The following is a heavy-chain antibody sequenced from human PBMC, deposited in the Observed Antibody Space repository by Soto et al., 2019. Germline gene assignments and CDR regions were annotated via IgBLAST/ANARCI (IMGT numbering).Heavy chain of an antibody. CDR1: GYTFTSYG. Sequence: ASLKVSWKASGYTFTSYGISWVRQAPGQGLEWMGWISAYNGNTNYAQKLQGRVTMTTDTSTSTAYMELRSLRSDDTAVYYCARDPDYGDYADLGNYCGQGTLVTVSS. CDR2: ISAYNGNT. CDR3: ARDPDYGDYADLGNY. D-gene: IGHD4-17*01. V-gene: IGHV1-18*01. J-gene: IGHJ4*02.